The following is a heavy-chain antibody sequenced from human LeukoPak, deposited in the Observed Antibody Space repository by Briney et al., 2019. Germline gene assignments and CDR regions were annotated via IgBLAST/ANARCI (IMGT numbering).Heavy chain of an antibody. V-gene: IGHV3-11*04. Sequence: GGSLRLSCAASGFTSSDYYMSWIRQAPGKGLECVSYISSSGSTIYYADSVKGRFTISRDNAKNSLYLQMNSLRAEDTAVYYCARSTGSYYDSSGVAAHWGQGTLVTVSS. D-gene: IGHD3-22*01. CDR2: ISSSGSTI. CDR1: GFTSSDYY. CDR3: ARSTGSYYDSSGVAAH. J-gene: IGHJ4*02.